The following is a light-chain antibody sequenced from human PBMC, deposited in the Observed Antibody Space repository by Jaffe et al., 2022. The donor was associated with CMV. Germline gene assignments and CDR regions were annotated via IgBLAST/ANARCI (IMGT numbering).Light chain of an antibody. CDR1: QSLGSN. V-gene: IGKV3-15*01. J-gene: IGKJ1*01. Sequence: EIVMTQSPDTLSVSPGERATLSCRASQSLGSNLAWYQHKPGRAPKLLIYAASTRATGIPARFSGSGSGTEFTLTISSLQSEDFAVYYCQQYNNWWTFGQGTKVEIK. CDR2: AAS. CDR3: QQYNNWWT.